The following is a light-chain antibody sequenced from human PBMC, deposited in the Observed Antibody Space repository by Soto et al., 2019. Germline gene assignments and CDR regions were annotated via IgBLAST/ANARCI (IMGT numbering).Light chain of an antibody. Sequence: EIVLTPSPGTLSLSPVERATLSCRASQSVRSSYLAWYQQKPGQAPRLLIYGASTRATGIPDRFSGGGSGTDFTLTISRLEPEDFAVYFCHQYGDSPQTFGQGTKVDIK. CDR3: HQYGDSPQT. CDR2: GAS. V-gene: IGKV3-20*01. CDR1: QSVRSSY. J-gene: IGKJ1*01.